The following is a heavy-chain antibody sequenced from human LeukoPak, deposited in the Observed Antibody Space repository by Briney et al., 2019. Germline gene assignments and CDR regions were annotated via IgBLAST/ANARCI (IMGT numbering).Heavy chain of an antibody. CDR1: GGSFSGYY. J-gene: IGHJ4*02. CDR3: ARTLVDTAMVTDY. Sequence: PSETLSLTCAVYGGSFSGYYWSWIRQPPGKGLEWIGEINHSGSTNYNPSLKSRVTISVDTSKNQFSLKLSSVTAADTAVYYCARTLVDTAMVTDYWGQGTLVTVSS. CDR2: INHSGST. D-gene: IGHD5-18*01. V-gene: IGHV4-34*01.